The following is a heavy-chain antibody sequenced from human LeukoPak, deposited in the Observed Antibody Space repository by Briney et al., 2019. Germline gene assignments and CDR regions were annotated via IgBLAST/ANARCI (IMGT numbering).Heavy chain of an antibody. Sequence: GGSLRLSCVASGFTFNIYSMNWVRQAPGKGLEWVASINHNGNVNYYVDSVKGRFTISRDNAKNSLYLQMNSLRAEDTAVYYCAKGTSKTTVTTNNDYWGQGTLVTVSS. CDR2: INHNGNVN. D-gene: IGHD4-17*01. V-gene: IGHV3-7*03. CDR1: GFTFNIYS. J-gene: IGHJ4*02. CDR3: AKGTSKTTVTTNNDY.